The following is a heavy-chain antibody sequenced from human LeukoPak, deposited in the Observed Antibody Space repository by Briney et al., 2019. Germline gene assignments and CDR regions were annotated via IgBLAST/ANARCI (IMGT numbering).Heavy chain of an antibody. CDR1: GGSISSGSYY. CDR2: IYTSGST. J-gene: IGHJ6*02. V-gene: IGHV4-61*02. CDR3: AIDSSGKKYYYYGMDV. Sequence: SETLSLTCTVSGGSISSGSYYWSWIRQPAGKGLEWIGRIYTSGSTNYNPSLKSRVTISVDTSKNQFPLKLSSVTAADTAVYYCAIDSSGKKYYYYGMDVWGQGTTVTVSS. D-gene: IGHD3-22*01.